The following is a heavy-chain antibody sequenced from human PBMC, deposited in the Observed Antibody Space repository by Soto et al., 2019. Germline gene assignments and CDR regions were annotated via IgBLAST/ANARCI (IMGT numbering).Heavy chain of an antibody. D-gene: IGHD6-13*01. Sequence: QITLKESGPTLVKPTQTLTLTCTFSGFSLSTSGVGVGWIRQPPGKALEWLALIYWNDDKRYSPSLKSRLTITKDTSKNQVVLTMTNMDPVDTATYYCAHSISVFSSSWSYFDYWGQGTLVTVSS. CDR1: GFSLSTSGVG. J-gene: IGHJ4*02. CDR3: AHSISVFSSSWSYFDY. CDR2: IYWNDDK. V-gene: IGHV2-5*01.